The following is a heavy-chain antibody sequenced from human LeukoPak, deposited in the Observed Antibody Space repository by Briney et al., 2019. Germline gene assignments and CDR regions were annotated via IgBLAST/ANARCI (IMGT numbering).Heavy chain of an antibody. CDR2: IKQDGIEK. V-gene: IGHV3-7*01. Sequence: ETLSLTCAVYGGSFSGYYWSWIRQPPGKGLEWVANIKQDGIEKYFVGSVRGRFAISRDNAKNLLYLQMTSLRVEDTAVYYCAREGMVRGVPDAFDLWGQGTMVTVSS. J-gene: IGHJ3*01. D-gene: IGHD3-10*01. CDR1: GGSFSGYY. CDR3: AREGMVRGVPDAFDL.